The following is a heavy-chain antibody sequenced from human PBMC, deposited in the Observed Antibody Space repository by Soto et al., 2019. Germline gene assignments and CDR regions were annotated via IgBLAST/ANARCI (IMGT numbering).Heavy chain of an antibody. Sequence: ASVKVSCKASGYTFTGYYMHWVRQAPGQGLEWMGWINPNSGGTNYAQKFQGRVTMTRDTSISTAYMELSRLRSDDTAVYYCARAPGYCSSTSCYTPSELLVNDGMDVWGKGTTVTVSS. CDR2: INPNSGGT. D-gene: IGHD2-2*02. J-gene: IGHJ6*04. CDR3: ARAPGYCSSTSCYTPSELLVNDGMDV. CDR1: GYTFTGYY. V-gene: IGHV1-2*02.